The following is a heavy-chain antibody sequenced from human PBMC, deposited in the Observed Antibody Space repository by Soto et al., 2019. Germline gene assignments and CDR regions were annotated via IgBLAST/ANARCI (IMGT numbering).Heavy chain of an antibody. CDR2: IYYSGST. D-gene: IGHD3-16*02. J-gene: IGHJ4*02. V-gene: IGHV4-30-4*01. CDR1: GGSISSYY. CDR3: ARAEGLYLFDY. Sequence: PSETLSLTCTVSGGSISSYYWSWIRQPPGKGLEWIGYIYYSGSTYYNPSLKSRVTISVDTSKNQFSLKLSSVTAADTAVYYCARAEGLYLFDYWGQGTLVTVSS.